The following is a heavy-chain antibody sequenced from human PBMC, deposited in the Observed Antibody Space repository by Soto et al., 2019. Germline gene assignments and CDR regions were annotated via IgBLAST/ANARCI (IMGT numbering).Heavy chain of an antibody. Sequence: SETLSLTCTVSGGTIISYYWSWIRQPPGKGLEWIGYIYYSGSTNYNPSLKSRVTISVDTSKNQFSLKLSSVTAADTAVYYCARAVYCSSTSCYLPYYYYYGMDVWGQGTTVTVSS. D-gene: IGHD2-2*01. CDR2: IYYSGST. J-gene: IGHJ6*02. CDR3: ARAVYCSSTSCYLPYYYYYGMDV. CDR1: GGTIISYY. V-gene: IGHV4-59*01.